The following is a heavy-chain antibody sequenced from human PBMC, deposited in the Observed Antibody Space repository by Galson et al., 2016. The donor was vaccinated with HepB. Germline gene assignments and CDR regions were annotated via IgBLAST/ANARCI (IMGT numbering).Heavy chain of an antibody. CDR2: IYYNGRS. CDR1: GGSITSSSHY. Sequence: SETLSLTCIVSGGSITSSSHYWAWIRQPPGKGLEWIGSIYYNGRSYENPSLKSRVTMSVDPSKNQFSLRLSSVTAADTSVYYCARGGPMIVVDKVYFAMDVWGQGTTVAVSS. V-gene: IGHV4-39*01. CDR3: ARGGPMIVVDKVYFAMDV. J-gene: IGHJ6*02. D-gene: IGHD3-22*01.